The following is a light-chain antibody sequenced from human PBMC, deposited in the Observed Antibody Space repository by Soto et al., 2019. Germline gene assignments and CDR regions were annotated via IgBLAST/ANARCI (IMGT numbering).Light chain of an antibody. CDR1: QSVSSSY. V-gene: IGKV3-20*01. CDR3: PQYGSSPPWYT. Sequence: EIVLTQSPGTLSLSPGERATLSCRASQSVSSSYLAWYQQKPGQAPRLLIYGASSRATGSPDRFSGSGSGTDFTRTISRLEPEDFAVYYCPQYGSSPPWYTFGQGTKLEIK. CDR2: GAS. J-gene: IGKJ2*01.